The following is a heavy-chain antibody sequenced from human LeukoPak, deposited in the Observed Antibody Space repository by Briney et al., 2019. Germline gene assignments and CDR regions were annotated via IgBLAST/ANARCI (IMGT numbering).Heavy chain of an antibody. CDR2: INHSGST. CDR3: ACTYYQPGGRPASFDY. CDR1: AGSFSGYY. D-gene: IGHD3-10*01. Sequence: PSETLSLTCAVYAGSFSGYYWSWIRQPPGKGLEWIGEINHSGSTNYNPSLKSRVTISVDTSKNQFSLKLSSVTAADAAVYYCACTYYQPGGRPASFDYWGQGTLVTVSS. J-gene: IGHJ4*02. V-gene: IGHV4-34*01.